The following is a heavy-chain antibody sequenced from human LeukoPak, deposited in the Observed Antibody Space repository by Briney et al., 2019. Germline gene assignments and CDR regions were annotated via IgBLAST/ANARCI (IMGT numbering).Heavy chain of an antibody. D-gene: IGHD6-19*01. J-gene: IGHJ4*02. CDR2: IRGNGATT. CDR1: GITFSSHA. Sequence: GGSLRLSCAAYGITFSSHAMTWVRQAPGKGLEWVAAIRGNGATTDYADSVKGRFTISRDNSKSTLYLLMNSLRAEDTAVYYCARAYHDSGCLIDYWGQGTLVTVSS. CDR3: ARAYHDSGCLIDY. V-gene: IGHV3-23*01.